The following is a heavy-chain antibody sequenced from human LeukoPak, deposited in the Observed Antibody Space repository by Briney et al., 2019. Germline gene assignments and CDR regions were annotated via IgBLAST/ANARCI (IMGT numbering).Heavy chain of an antibody. V-gene: IGHV3-7*01. Sequence: GGSLRLSCAASGFTFSSYWMSWVRQAPGKGLEWVANIKQDGSEKYYVDSVKGRFTISRDNAKNSLYLQMNSLRAEDTAVYYCARQNAQYSSSWYTNSSGWYYYYYYMDVWGKGTTVTVSS. CDR2: IKQDGSEK. CDR3: ARQNAQYSSSWYTNSSGWYYYYYYMDV. J-gene: IGHJ6*03. D-gene: IGHD6-13*01. CDR1: GFTFSSYW.